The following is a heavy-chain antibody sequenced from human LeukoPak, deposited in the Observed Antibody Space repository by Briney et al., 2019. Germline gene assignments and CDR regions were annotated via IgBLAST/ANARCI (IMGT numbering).Heavy chain of an antibody. Sequence: PGGSLRLSCAVSGITLSNYGMSWVRQAPGKGLEWVAGISDSGGRTKYADSVKGRFTISRDNSKNTLYLQMNSLRAEDTAVYFCAKRGVVIRVILVGFNKEAYYSDSWGQGALVTVSS. CDR1: GITLSNYG. D-gene: IGHD3-22*01. V-gene: IGHV3-23*01. CDR2: ISDSGGRT. CDR3: AKRGVVIRVILVGFNKEAYYSDS. J-gene: IGHJ4*02.